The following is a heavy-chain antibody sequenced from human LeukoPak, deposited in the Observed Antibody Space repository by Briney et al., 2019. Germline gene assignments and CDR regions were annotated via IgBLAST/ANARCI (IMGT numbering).Heavy chain of an antibody. CDR1: GGSISSSSYY. Sequence: SETLSLTCTVSGGSISSSSYYWGWIRQPPGKGLEWIGSIYYSGSTYYNPSLKSRVTISVDKSKNQFSLKLSSVTAADTAVYYCARVRTSTNLNWFDPWGQGTLVTVSS. CDR3: ARVRTSTNLNWFDP. CDR2: IYYSGST. J-gene: IGHJ5*02. V-gene: IGHV4-39*07. D-gene: IGHD2-2*01.